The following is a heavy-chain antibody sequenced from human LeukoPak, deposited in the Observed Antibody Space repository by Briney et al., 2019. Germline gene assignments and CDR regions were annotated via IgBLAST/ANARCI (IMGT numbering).Heavy chain of an antibody. CDR1: GFTFSSYA. D-gene: IGHD2-21*02. V-gene: IGHV3-23*01. CDR2: ISGSGGST. CDR3: AKALAYCGGDCYSFGGFFDY. J-gene: IGHJ4*02. Sequence: GGSLRLSCAASGFTFSSYAMSWVRQAPGKGLEWVSAISGSGGSTYYADSVKGRFTISRDNSKNMLYLQMNSLRAEDTAVYYCAKALAYCGGDCYSFGGFFDYWGQGTLVTVSS.